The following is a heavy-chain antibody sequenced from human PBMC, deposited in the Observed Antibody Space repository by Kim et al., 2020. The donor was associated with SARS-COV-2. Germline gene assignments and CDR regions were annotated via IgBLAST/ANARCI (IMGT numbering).Heavy chain of an antibody. CDR1: GGSISSYY. V-gene: IGHV4-59*01. CDR3: ARDRDGYSASFGY. J-gene: IGHJ4*02. Sequence: SETLSLTCTVSGGSISSYYWSWIRQPPGKGLEWIGYIYYSGSTNYNPSLKSRFTISVDTSKNQVSLKLSSVTAADTAVYYCARDRDGYSASFGYGGQGTLVTVSS. CDR2: IYYSGST. D-gene: IGHD4-17*01.